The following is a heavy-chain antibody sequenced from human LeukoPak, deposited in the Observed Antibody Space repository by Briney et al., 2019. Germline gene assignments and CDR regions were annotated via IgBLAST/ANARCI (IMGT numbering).Heavy chain of an antibody. Sequence: PGGSLRLSGAASGFTFSSYWMHWVRQAPGKGLVWVSRINSAGSSTSYADSVKGRFTISRDNAKNTLYLQMNSLRAEDTAVYYCARGRITFGGVIVFDYWGQGTLVTVSS. V-gene: IGHV3-74*01. J-gene: IGHJ4*02. CDR2: INSAGSST. CDR3: ARGRITFGGVIVFDY. CDR1: GFTFSSYW. D-gene: IGHD3-16*02.